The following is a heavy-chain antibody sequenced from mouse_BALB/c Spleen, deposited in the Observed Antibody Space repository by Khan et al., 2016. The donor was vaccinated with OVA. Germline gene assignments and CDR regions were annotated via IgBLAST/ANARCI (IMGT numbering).Heavy chain of an antibody. V-gene: IGHV5-6*01. Sequence: EVQVVESGGDLVKPGGSLKLSCAASGFTFSTYDMSWVRQIPDKRLEWVATISSAGDYTYYPDNVKGRFTISRDNAKNTLYLQMSSLQSEDTAMFYCASHLTGSFAYWGQGTLVTVST. J-gene: IGHJ3*01. CDR1: GFTFSTYD. CDR3: ASHLTGSFAY. CDR2: ISSAGDYT. D-gene: IGHD4-1*01.